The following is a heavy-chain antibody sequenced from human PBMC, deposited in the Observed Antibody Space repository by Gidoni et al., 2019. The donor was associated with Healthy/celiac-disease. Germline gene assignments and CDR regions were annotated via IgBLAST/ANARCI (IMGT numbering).Heavy chain of an antibody. V-gene: IGHV4-34*01. CDR1: GGSFRGYY. D-gene: IGHD6-6*01. J-gene: IGHJ6*02. CDR3: ARGKRKQLNYYYGMDV. CDR2: INHSGST. Sequence: QVQLQQWGAGLLKPSETLSLTCAVYGGSFRGYYWSWIRQPPGKGLEWIGEINHSGSTNYNPSLKSRVTISVDTSKNQFSLKLSSVTAADTAVYYCARGKRKQLNYYYGMDVWGQGTTVTVSS.